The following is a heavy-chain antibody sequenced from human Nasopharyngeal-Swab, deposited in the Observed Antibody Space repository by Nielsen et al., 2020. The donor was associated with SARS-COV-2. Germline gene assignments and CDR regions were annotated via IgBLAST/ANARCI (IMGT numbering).Heavy chain of an antibody. Sequence: WVRQAPGQGLEWMGRINPNSGGTNYAQKFQGRVTMTRDTSISTAYMELSRLRSDDTAVYYCARQFLYYYGMDVWGQGTTVTVSS. CDR3: ARQFLYYYGMDV. D-gene: IGHD2-21*01. V-gene: IGHV1-2*06. CDR2: INPNSGGT. J-gene: IGHJ6*02.